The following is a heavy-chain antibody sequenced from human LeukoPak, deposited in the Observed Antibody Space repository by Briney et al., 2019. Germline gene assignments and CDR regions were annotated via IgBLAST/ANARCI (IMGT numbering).Heavy chain of an antibody. CDR2: INPNSGGT. CDR1: GYTFTGYY. V-gene: IGHV1-2*02. J-gene: IGHJ4*02. Sequence: ASVKVSCKASGYTFTGYYMHWVRQAPGQGLEWMGWINPNSGGTNYAQKFQGRDTMTRDTSISTAYMELSRLRSDDTAVYYCAREGSGYYFFDYWGQGTLVTVSS. D-gene: IGHD3-22*01. CDR3: AREGSGYYFFDY.